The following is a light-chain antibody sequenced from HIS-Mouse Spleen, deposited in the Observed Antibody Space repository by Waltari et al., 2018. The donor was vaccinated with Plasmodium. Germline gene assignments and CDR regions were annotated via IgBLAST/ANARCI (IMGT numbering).Light chain of an antibody. Sequence: QSALTQPRSVSGSHGQSVTILCTGTSHDFGGNDYLSRYHSHPGKAPKLMIYDVSKRPSGVPYRFSGSKSGNTASLTISGLQAEDEADYYCCSYAVSYTYVFGTGPKVTVL. CDR1: SHDFGGNDY. CDR3: CSYAVSYTYV. CDR2: DVS. V-gene: IGLV2-11*01. J-gene: IGLJ1*01.